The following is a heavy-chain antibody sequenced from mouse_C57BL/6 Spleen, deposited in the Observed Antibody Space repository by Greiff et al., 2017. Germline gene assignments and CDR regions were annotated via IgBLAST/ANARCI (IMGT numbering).Heavy chain of an antibody. Sequence: QLQQSGPELVKPGASVKISCKASGYSFTDYNMNWVKQSNGKSLEWIGVINPNYGTTSYNQKFKGKATLTVDQSSSTAYMQLNSLTSEDSAVYYCARGSYYSNSHAMDYWGQGTSVTVSS. J-gene: IGHJ4*01. V-gene: IGHV1-39*01. CDR2: INPNYGTT. CDR3: ARGSYYSNSHAMDY. D-gene: IGHD2-5*01. CDR1: GYSFTDYN.